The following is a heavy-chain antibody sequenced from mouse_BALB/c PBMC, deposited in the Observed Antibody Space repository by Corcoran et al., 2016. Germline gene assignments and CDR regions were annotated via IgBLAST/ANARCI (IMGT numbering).Heavy chain of an antibody. J-gene: IGHJ1*01. CDR1: GYTFTDYV. Sequence: QVQLQQSGPELVKPGASVKMSCKASGYTFTDYVISWVKQRTGQGLEWIGEIYPGSGSTNYNEKFKGKATLTADKSSNTAYMQLNSLTSEDSAVYFCARGLLRLQYFDVWGAGTTVTVSS. CDR2: IYPGSGST. CDR3: ARGLLRLQYFDV. D-gene: IGHD1-2*01. V-gene: IGHV1-81*01.